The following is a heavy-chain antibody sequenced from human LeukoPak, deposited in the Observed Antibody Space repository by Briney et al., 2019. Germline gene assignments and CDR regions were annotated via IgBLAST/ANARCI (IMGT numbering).Heavy chain of an antibody. CDR2: IKTDGTTT. CDR1: GFTFSNYW. CDR3: AKGPIVATNRPRANFDY. D-gene: IGHD5-12*01. J-gene: IGHJ4*02. V-gene: IGHV3-74*03. Sequence: QPGGSLRLSCAASGFTFSNYWMQWVRQAPGKGLVWVSRIKTDGTTTTYADSVEGRFTISRDNAKNTLYLEMNSLRAEDTAVYYCAKGPIVATNRPRANFDYWGQGTLVTVSS.